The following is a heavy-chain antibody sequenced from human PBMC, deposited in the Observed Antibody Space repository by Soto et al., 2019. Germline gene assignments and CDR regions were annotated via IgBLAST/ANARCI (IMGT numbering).Heavy chain of an antibody. Sequence: TGGSLRLSCAASGFTFSTYWMSWVRQAPGKGLEWVANIKQDGSEKYYVDSVRGRFTISRDNAKNSLYLQMSSLRVEDTAVYYCARLSISSSALIEYWGQGKMVTVSS. D-gene: IGHD6-6*01. J-gene: IGHJ4*02. CDR2: IKQDGSEK. CDR3: ARLSISSSALIEY. V-gene: IGHV3-7*01. CDR1: GFTFSTYW.